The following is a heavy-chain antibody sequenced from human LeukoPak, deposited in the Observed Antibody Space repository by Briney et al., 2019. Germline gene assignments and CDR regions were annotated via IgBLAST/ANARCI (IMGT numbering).Heavy chain of an antibody. J-gene: IGHJ3*02. V-gene: IGHV1-69*05. D-gene: IGHD4-17*01. CDR2: IIPIFGTA. CDR1: GGTFSSYA. Sequence: SVTLSCKASGGTFSSYAISWVRQAPGQGLEWMGGIIPIFGTANYAQKFQGRVTITTDESTSTAYMELSSLRAEDTAVYYCARVMTTYAFDIWGQGTMVTVSS. CDR3: ARVMTTYAFDI.